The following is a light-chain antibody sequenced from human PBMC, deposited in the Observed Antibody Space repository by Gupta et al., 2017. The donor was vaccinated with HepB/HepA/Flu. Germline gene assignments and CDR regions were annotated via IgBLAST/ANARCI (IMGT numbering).Light chain of an antibody. CDR2: YNT. Sequence: YVVTQPPSLSVAPGKTASPPCGGTDIASRSLHWYQQRPGQAPLLVVVYNTGRPSGIPDRFSGAASCNTATLKITGVEAGDEADDYWYAWEFDSQHCVLFGGGTKLTVL. CDR1: DIASRS. V-gene: IGLV3-21*01. J-gene: IGLJ3*02. CDR3: YAWEFDSQHCVL.